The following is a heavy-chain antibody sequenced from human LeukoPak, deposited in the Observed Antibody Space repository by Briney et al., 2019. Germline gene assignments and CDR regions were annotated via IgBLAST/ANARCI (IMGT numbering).Heavy chain of an antibody. CDR1: GFTFNYYA. J-gene: IGHJ5*02. CDR3: ARVSKDWFDP. CDR2: ISSTGSYI. Sequence: GGSLRLSCAASGFTFNYYAMTWVRQAPGKGLEWVSSISSTGSYIYSADSVRGRFTISRDNAKNSLSLQMNSLRAEDTAVYYCARVSKDWFDPWGQGTLVTVSS. V-gene: IGHV3-21*01.